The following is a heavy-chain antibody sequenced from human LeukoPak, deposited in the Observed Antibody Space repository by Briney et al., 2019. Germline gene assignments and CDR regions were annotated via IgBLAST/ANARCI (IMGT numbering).Heavy chain of an antibody. D-gene: IGHD3-10*01. J-gene: IGHJ4*02. CDR3: VRAAPYGSGSYYNGDY. V-gene: IGHV4-59*01. CDR2: IYYTGST. CDR1: GGSIGTFY. Sequence: SETLSLTCTVSGGSIGTFYWSWIRRPPGKGLEWIGYIYYTGSTNYNPSLKSRVTISVDTSKNQVSLRLTSVTAADTAVYYCVRAAPYGSGSYYNGDYWGQGTLVTVSS.